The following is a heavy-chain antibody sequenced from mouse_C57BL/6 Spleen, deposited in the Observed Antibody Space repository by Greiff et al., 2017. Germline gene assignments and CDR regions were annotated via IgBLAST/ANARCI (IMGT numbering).Heavy chain of an antibody. Sequence: QVQLKESDAELVKPGASVKISCKASGYTFTDYTIHWMKQRPEQGLEWIGYIYPRDGSTKYNEKFKGKATLTADKSSSTAYMQLNSLTSEDSAVYFYATEDGYWDFDVWGTGTTVTVSS. CDR3: ATEDGYWDFDV. J-gene: IGHJ1*03. V-gene: IGHV1-78*01. D-gene: IGHD2-3*01. CDR2: IYPRDGST. CDR1: GYTFTDYT.